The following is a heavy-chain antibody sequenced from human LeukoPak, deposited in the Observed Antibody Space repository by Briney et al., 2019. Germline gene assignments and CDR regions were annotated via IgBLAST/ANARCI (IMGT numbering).Heavy chain of an antibody. Sequence: ASVKVSCKASGYTFTGYYMHWVRPAPGQGLEWMGWINPNSGGTNYAQKFQGRVTMTRDTSISTAYMELSRLRSDDTAVYYCARGGEVGFYYGMDVWGRGTTVTVSS. J-gene: IGHJ6*02. CDR2: INPNSGGT. D-gene: IGHD3-16*01. V-gene: IGHV1-2*02. CDR3: ARGGEVGFYYGMDV. CDR1: GYTFTGYY.